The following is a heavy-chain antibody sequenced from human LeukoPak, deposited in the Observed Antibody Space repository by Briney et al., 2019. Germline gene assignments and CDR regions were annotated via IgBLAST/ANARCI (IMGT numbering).Heavy chain of an antibody. CDR2: IYHSGST. CDR3: ARGGRGRIAAAGTGGYY. J-gene: IGHJ4*02. Sequence: SETLSLTCTVSGYSISSGYYWGWIRQPPGKGLEWIGSIYHSGSTYYNPSLKSRVTISVDTSKNQFSLKLSSVTAADTAVYYCARGGRGRIAAAGTGGYYWGQGTLVTVST. V-gene: IGHV4-38-2*02. CDR1: GYSISSGYY. D-gene: IGHD6-13*01.